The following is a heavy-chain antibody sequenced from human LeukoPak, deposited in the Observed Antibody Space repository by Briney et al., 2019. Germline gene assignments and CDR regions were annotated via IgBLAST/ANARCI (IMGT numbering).Heavy chain of an antibody. CDR2: IYYSGST. V-gene: IGHV4-39*07. D-gene: IGHD1-26*01. J-gene: IGHJ4*02. CDR3: ARRLVGATN. CDR1: GGSISSSSYY. Sequence: SETLSLTCTVSGGSISSSSYYWGWIRQPPGKGLEWIGSIYYSGSTYYNPSLKSRVTISVDTSKNQFSLKLSSVTAADTAVYYCARRLVGATNWGQGTLVTVSS.